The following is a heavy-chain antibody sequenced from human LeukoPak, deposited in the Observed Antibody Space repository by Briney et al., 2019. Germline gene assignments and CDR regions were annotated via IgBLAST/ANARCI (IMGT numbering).Heavy chain of an antibody. Sequence: SETLSLTXTVSGGSISSYYWSWIRQPAGKGLEWIGRIYTSGSTNYNPSLKSRVTMSVDTSKNQFSLKLSSVTAADTAVYYCAAESYYYDSSGYYSDAFDIWGQGTMVTVPS. CDR3: AAESYYYDSSGYYSDAFDI. D-gene: IGHD3-22*01. CDR1: GGSISSYY. CDR2: IYTSGST. J-gene: IGHJ3*02. V-gene: IGHV4-4*07.